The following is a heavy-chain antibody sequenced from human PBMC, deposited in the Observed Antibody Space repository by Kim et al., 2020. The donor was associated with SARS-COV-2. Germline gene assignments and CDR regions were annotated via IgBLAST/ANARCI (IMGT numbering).Heavy chain of an antibody. J-gene: IGHJ6*02. D-gene: IGHD6-19*01. CDR1: GFTFSNAW. CDR2: IKSKTDGGTT. CDR3: TTDEHSSGWYPYYYYYGMDV. V-gene: IGHV3-15*01. Sequence: GGSLRLSCAASGFTFSNAWMSWVRQAPGKGLEWVGRIKSKTDGGTTDYAAPVKGRFTISRDDSKNTLYLQMNSLKTEDTAVYYCTTDEHSSGWYPYYYYYGMDVWGQGTTVTVSS.